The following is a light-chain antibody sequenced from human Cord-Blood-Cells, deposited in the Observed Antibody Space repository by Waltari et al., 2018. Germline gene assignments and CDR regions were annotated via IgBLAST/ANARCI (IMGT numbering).Light chain of an antibody. CDR2: AAS. Sequence: DIQMTQSPSSLSASVGDRVTITCRASQSISSYLNLYHQKPGKAPKLLIYAASSLQSGAPSRFSGSGSGTDFTLTISSLQPEDFATYYCQQSYSTPFTFGPGTKVDIK. CDR3: QQSYSTPFT. J-gene: IGKJ3*01. V-gene: IGKV1-39*01. CDR1: QSISSY.